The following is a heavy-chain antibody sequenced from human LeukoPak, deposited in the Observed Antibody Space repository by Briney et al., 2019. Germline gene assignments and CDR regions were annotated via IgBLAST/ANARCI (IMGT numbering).Heavy chain of an antibody. CDR3: ASGNGDGRFDY. Sequence: ASVTVSFKASGGTFSIYAISWVRQAPGQGLEWMGRIIPILGIANYAQKFQGRVTITADKSTSTAYMELSSLRSEDTAVYYCASGNGDGRFDYWGQGTLVTVSS. CDR2: IIPILGIA. V-gene: IGHV1-69*04. D-gene: IGHD3-10*01. CDR1: GGTFSIYA. J-gene: IGHJ4*02.